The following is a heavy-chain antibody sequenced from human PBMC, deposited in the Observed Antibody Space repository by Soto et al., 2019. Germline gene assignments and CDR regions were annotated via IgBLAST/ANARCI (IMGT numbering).Heavy chain of an antibody. CDR2: FDPEDGET. D-gene: IGHD1-1*01. Sequence: ASVKVSCKVSGYTLTELSMHWVRQAPGKGLEWMGGFDPEDGETIYAQKFQGRVTMTEDTYTDTAYMELSSLRSEDTAAYYCAKFEKNRNKDSTYTIDYWGQGTLVTVSS. V-gene: IGHV1-24*01. CDR1: GYTLTELS. J-gene: IGHJ4*02. CDR3: AKFEKNRNKDSTYTIDY.